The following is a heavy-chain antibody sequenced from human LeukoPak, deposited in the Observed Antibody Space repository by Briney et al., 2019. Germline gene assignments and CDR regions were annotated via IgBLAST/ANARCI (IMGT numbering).Heavy chain of an antibody. J-gene: IGHJ4*02. CDR3: ARDLVGEYFDY. V-gene: IGHV3-21*01. CDR2: ISSSSSYI. Sequence: GGSLRLSCAASGFTFSSYSMNWVRQAPGKGLEWVSSISSSSSYIYYADSVKGRFTISRDNAKNSLYLQMNSLRAEDTAVYYCARDLVGEYFDYWGQGTLVTVSS. CDR1: GFTFSSYS. D-gene: IGHD3-10*01.